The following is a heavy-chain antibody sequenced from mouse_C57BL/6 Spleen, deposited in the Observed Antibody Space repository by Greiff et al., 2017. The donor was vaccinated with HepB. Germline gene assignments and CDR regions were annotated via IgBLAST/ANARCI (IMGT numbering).Heavy chain of an antibody. J-gene: IGHJ4*01. CDR3: ARGLRQGAAMDY. V-gene: IGHV5-6*01. CDR2: ISSGGSYP. CDR1: GFTFSSYG. Sequence: VQLKESGGDLVKPGGSLKLSCAASGFTFSSYGMSWVRQTPDKRLEWVATISSGGSYPYYPDSVKGRFTISRDNAKNTLYLQMSSLKSEDTAMYYCARGLRQGAAMDYWGQGTSVTVSS. D-gene: IGHD2-4*01.